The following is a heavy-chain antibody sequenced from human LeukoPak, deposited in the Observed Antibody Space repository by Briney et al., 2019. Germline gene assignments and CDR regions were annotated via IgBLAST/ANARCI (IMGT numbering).Heavy chain of an antibody. CDR1: GFTFSSYW. Sequence: PGGSLRLSCAASGFTFSSYWMSWVRQAPGKGLEWVANIKQDGSEKYYVDSVKGRFTISRDNAKNSLYLQMNSLRAEDTAVYYCAREPVITMVRGVMDYWGQGTLVTVSS. V-gene: IGHV3-7*01. J-gene: IGHJ4*02. D-gene: IGHD3-10*01. CDR2: IKQDGSEK. CDR3: AREPVITMVRGVMDY.